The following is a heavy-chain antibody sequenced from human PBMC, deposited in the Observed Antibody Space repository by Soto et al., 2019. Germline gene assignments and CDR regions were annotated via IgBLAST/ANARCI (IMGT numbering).Heavy chain of an antibody. CDR3: ARLDYYYYLDV. CDR1: GASITSYY. Sequence: QGQLQESGPGLVRPSETLSLTCTVSGASITSYYWSWIRQSSGKGLEWIGYIHYSGSTNYNPSLESRVIMSIDTSESQFSLRLRSVTAADTAVYYCARLDYYYYLDVWGKGTAVTVSS. V-gene: IGHV4-59*12. CDR2: IHYSGST. J-gene: IGHJ6*03.